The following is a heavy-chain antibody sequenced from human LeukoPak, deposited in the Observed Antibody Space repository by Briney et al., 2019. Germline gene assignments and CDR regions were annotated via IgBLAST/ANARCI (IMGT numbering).Heavy chain of an antibody. D-gene: IGHD3-22*01. J-gene: IGHJ4*02. V-gene: IGHV7-4-1*02. CDR3: AIHPSNSSGYFSY. CDR2: IDTKTGNP. CDR1: GYTFSSCA. Sequence: GASVKVSCKASGYTFSSCAINLVRQAPGQGLEYMGWIDTKTGNPTYAQGFTGRFVFSLDTSASTAYLQISSLKAEDTAVYYCAIHPSNSSGYFSYWGQGALVTVSS.